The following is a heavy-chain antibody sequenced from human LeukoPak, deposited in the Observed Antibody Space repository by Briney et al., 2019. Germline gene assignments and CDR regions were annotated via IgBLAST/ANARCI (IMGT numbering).Heavy chain of an antibody. D-gene: IGHD6-13*01. CDR2: ISGSGGST. Sequence: PGGSLRLSCAASGFTFSSYAMSWVRQAPGKGLEWVSAISGSGGSTYYADSVKGRFTISRDNSKNTLYLQMNSLRAEDTAVYYCAEDRAASRLYFDYWGQGTLVTVSS. CDR1: GFTFSSYA. CDR3: AEDRAASRLYFDY. J-gene: IGHJ4*02. V-gene: IGHV3-23*01.